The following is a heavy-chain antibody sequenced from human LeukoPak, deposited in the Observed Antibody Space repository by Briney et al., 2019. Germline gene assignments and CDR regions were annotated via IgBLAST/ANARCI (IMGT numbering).Heavy chain of an antibody. Sequence: ETLSLTCAVSGVSISRGGYSWSWIRQPPGKGLEWMGEINHSGSTNYNPSLKSRVTISVDTSKNPFPLKLSSVTAADTAVYYCARLPYKRGRYAAPLYYYYMDVWGKGTTVTVSS. V-gene: IGHV4-34*01. CDR3: ARLPYKRGRYAAPLYYYYMDV. CDR2: INHSGST. D-gene: IGHD3-10*01. J-gene: IGHJ6*03. CDR1: GVSISRGGYS.